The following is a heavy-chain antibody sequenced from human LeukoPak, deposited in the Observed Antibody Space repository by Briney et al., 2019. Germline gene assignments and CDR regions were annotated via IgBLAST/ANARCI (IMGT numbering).Heavy chain of an antibody. CDR2: ISYDGSNK. V-gene: IGHV3-30-3*01. D-gene: IGHD6-19*01. J-gene: IGHJ4*02. Sequence: SCKASGGTFSSYAMHWVRRAPGKGLEWVAVISYDGSNKYYADSVKGRFTISRDNSKNTLYLQMNSLRAEDTALYYCARDLKAVAGKPGPIFDYWGQGTLVTVSS. CDR3: ARDLKAVAGKPGPIFDY. CDR1: GGTFSSYA.